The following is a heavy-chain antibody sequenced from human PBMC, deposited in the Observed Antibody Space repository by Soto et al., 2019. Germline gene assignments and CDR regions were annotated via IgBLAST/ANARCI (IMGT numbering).Heavy chain of an antibody. CDR3: AKDSPSGYDSRDYYYYYGMDV. V-gene: IGHV3-23*01. CDR1: GFTFSSYA. CDR2: ISGSGGST. Sequence: EVQLLESGGGLVQPGGSLRLSCAASGFTFSSYAMSWVRQAPGKGLEWVSAISGSGGSTYYADSVKGRFTISRDNSKNTLYLQMNSLRAEDTAVYYCAKDSPSGYDSRDYYYYYGMDVWGQGTTVTVSS. D-gene: IGHD5-12*01. J-gene: IGHJ6*02.